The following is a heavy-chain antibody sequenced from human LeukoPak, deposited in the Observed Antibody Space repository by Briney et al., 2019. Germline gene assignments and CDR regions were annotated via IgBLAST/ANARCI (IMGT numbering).Heavy chain of an antibody. CDR1: GYTFTSYG. V-gene: IGHV1-18*01. CDR3: ARDHCSSTSCPLNWFDP. J-gene: IGHJ5*02. D-gene: IGHD2-2*01. Sequence: ASVKVSCKASGYTFTSYGISWVRQAPGQGLEWMGWISAYNGNTNYAQKLQGRVTMTTDTSTSTAYMELRSLRSDDTAVYYCARDHCSSTSCPLNWFDPWGQGTPVTVSS. CDR2: ISAYNGNT.